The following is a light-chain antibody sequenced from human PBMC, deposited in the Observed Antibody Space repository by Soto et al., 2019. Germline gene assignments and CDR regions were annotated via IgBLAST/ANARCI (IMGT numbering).Light chain of an antibody. V-gene: IGKV3-20*01. CDR3: QQYGSSPWT. CDR2: GAS. CDR1: QSVSSSY. J-gene: IGKJ1*01. Sequence: EIVLTQSPGPLSLSPGERATLSCRSSQSVSSSYLAWYQQKPGQAPRLLIYGASSRATGIPDRFSGRGSGTDFTLTISRLEPEDFAVYYCQQYGSSPWTFGQGTKVDI.